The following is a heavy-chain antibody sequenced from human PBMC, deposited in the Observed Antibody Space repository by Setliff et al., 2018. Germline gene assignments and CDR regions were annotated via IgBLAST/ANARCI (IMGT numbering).Heavy chain of an antibody. CDR1: GYTFTNNW. CDR2: IYPRDSDT. J-gene: IGHJ4*02. Sequence: LGESLKISCEGSGYTFTNNWIGWVRQMPGKGLEWMGIIYPRDSDTRYSPSFQGQVTISADTSITTAYLQWSSLKASDSAMYYCARFRGGYSAYDWVDYWGQGTLVTVSS. CDR3: ARFRGGYSAYDWVDY. V-gene: IGHV5-51*01. D-gene: IGHD5-12*01.